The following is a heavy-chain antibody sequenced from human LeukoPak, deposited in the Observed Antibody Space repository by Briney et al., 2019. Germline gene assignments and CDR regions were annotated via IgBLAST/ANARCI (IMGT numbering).Heavy chain of an antibody. CDR3: ARVCVGPDYDILTGYYIESYFDY. D-gene: IGHD3-9*01. CDR1: GGTFSSYA. CDR2: IIPIFGTA. Sequence: SVKVSCKASGGTFSSYAISWVRQAPGQGLEWMGGIIPIFGTANYAQKFQGRVTITADESTSTAYMELSSLRSEDTAVYYCARVCVGPDYDILTGYYIESYFDYWGQGTLVTVSS. J-gene: IGHJ4*02. V-gene: IGHV1-69*01.